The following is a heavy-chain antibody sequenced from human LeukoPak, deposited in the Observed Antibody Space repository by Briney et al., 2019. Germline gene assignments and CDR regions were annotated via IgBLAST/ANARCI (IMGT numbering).Heavy chain of an antibody. CDR2: ISAYNGNT. D-gene: IGHD3-22*01. V-gene: IGHV1-18*01. Sequence: GASVKVSCKASGYTFTSYGISWVRQAPGQGLEWMGWISAYNGNTNYAQKLQGRVTMTTDTSTSTAYMELRSLRSDDTAVYYCARDYYDSSGYSHDAFDMWGQGTMVTVSS. CDR3: ARDYYDSSGYSHDAFDM. J-gene: IGHJ3*02. CDR1: GYTFTSYG.